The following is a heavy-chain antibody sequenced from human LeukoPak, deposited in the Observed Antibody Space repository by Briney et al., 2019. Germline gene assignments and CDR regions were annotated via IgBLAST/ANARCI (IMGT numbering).Heavy chain of an antibody. CDR3: ARDLSDYYGSGSYRPIDAFDI. V-gene: IGHV3-7*01. Sequence: GGSLRLSCAASGFSFRSFWMSWVRQAPGKGLVWVASIKEDGSDKYYVESVKGRFTISRENARNSLYLQMNSLRAEDTAVYYCARDLSDYYGSGSYRPIDAFDIWGQGTMVTVSS. CDR2: IKEDGSDK. J-gene: IGHJ3*02. CDR1: GFSFRSFW. D-gene: IGHD3-10*01.